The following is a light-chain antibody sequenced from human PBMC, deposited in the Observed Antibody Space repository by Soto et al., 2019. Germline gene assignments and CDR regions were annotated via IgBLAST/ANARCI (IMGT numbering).Light chain of an antibody. Sequence: EIVLRQSPATLSLSPRERATLSCRASQSVGSDLAWYQQKPGQAPRLLIYDASNRATGIPARFSGSGSGTDFTLTISSLEPEDFAVYYCQQRSNWPPTWTFGQGTKVEIK. J-gene: IGKJ1*01. CDR1: QSVGSD. CDR3: QQRSNWPPTWT. CDR2: DAS. V-gene: IGKV3-11*01.